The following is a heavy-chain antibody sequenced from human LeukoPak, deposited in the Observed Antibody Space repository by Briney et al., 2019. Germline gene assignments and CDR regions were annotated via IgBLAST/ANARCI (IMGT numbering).Heavy chain of an antibody. D-gene: IGHD3-10*01. V-gene: IGHV3-66*01. CDR2: IYSGGST. Sequence: LAGGSLRLSCAASGLTVSSNYMNWVRQAPGKGLEWVSVIYSGGSTYYADSVKVRFTISRDNSKNTLYLQMNSLRAEDTAVYYCARGAYGSGSYGDNWFDPWGQGTLVTVSS. J-gene: IGHJ5*02. CDR1: GLTVSSNY. CDR3: ARGAYGSGSYGDNWFDP.